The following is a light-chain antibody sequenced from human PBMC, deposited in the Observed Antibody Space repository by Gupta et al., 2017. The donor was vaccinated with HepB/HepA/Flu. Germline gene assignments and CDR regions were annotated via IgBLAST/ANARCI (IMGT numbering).Light chain of an antibody. CDR1: SSNIGINY. J-gene: IGLJ2*01. CDR2: NNN. CDR3: ATWDANLDGVI. V-gene: IGLV1-47*02. Sequence: QSVLTQPPSASGTPGQRAIISCSGSSSNIGINYVYWYQKVPGTAPKLRIYNNNERPSGVPDRFSGTKSGTSAYLAISGLRSEDEAEYDCATWDANLDGVIFGGGTKLTVL.